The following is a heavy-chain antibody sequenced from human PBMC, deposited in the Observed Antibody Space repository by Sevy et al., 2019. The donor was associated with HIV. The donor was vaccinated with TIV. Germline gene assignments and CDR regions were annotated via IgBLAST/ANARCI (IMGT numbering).Heavy chain of an antibody. Sequence: GSLRLSCAASGITFSSHAMHWVRQAPGKGLEWVTIISYDGSNKYYADSVKGRFTISRDNSKNTLYLQMNSLRADDTAVYYCARADYGDYSGEFDYWGQGTLVTVSS. CDR1: GITFSSHA. CDR3: ARADYGDYSGEFDY. J-gene: IGHJ4*02. V-gene: IGHV3-30-3*01. D-gene: IGHD4-17*01. CDR2: ISYDGSNK.